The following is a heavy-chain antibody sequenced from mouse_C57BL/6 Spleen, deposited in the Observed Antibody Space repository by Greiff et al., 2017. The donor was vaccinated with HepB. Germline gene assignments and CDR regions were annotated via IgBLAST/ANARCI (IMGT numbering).Heavy chain of an antibody. V-gene: IGHV1-19*01. CDR2: INPYNGGT. CDR1: GYTFTDYY. CDR3: ARITTVVATDY. J-gene: IGHJ2*01. Sequence: EVKLQESGPVLVKPGASVKMSCKASGYTFTDYYMNWVKQSHGKSLEWIGVINPYNGGTSYNQKFKGKATLTVDKSSSTAYMELNSLTSEDSAVYYCARITTVVATDYWGQGTTLTVSS. D-gene: IGHD1-1*01.